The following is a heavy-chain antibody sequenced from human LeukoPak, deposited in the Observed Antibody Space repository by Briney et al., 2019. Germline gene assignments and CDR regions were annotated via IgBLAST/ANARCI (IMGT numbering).Heavy chain of an antibody. CDR3: ARQSHCSSTSCKDDAFDI. V-gene: IGHV5-51*01. CDR1: GYSFTSYW. J-gene: IGHJ3*02. CDR2: IYPGDSDT. Sequence: GESLEISCKGSGYSFTSYWIGWVRQMPGKGLEWMGIIYPGDSDTRYSPSFQGQVTISADKSISTAYLQWSSLKASDTAMYYCARQSHCSSTSCKDDAFDIWGQGTMVTVSS. D-gene: IGHD2-2*01.